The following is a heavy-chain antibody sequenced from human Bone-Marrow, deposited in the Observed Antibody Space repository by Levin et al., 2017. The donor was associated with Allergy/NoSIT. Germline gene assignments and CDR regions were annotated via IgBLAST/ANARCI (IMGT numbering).Heavy chain of an antibody. D-gene: IGHD3-10*01. CDR1: GFVFSDFA. CDR3: AKNDGQRTGDYNFDY. CDR2: VNDDGVGT. Sequence: PGGSLILSCSASGFVFSDFAMSWVRQAPGKGLEWVSTVNDDGVGTYYANSARGRFTVSRDSFKNIVYLQMNDLRAEDTAIYFCAKNDGQRTGDYNFDYWGQGTLVTVSS. J-gene: IGHJ4*02. V-gene: IGHV3-23*01.